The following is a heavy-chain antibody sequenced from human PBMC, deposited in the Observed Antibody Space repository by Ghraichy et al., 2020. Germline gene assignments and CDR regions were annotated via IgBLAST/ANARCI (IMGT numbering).Heavy chain of an antibody. CDR1: GFSLSTSGMC. V-gene: IGHV2-70*01. CDR3: ARIDSSGYYGNLFDY. CDR2: IDWDDDK. Sequence: SGPTLVKPTQTLTLTCTFSGFSLSTSGMCVTWIRQPPGKALEWLAHIDWDDDKYYSPSLKPRLTISKDSSKNQVVLKMTNMDSEDTATYYCARIDSSGYYGNLFDYWGQGILVTVSS. D-gene: IGHD3-22*01. J-gene: IGHJ4*02.